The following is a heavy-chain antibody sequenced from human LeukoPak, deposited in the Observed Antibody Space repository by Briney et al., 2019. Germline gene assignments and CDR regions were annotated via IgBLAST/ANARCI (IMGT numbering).Heavy chain of an antibody. CDR2: IYYSGST. CDR1: GGSISSYY. CDR3: AREGWELPRTFDI. D-gene: IGHD1-26*01. Sequence: SETLSLTCTVSGGSISSYYWSWIRQPPGKGLEWIGYIYYSGSTNYNPSLKSRVTIPVDTSKNQFSLKLSSVTAADTAVYYCAREGWELPRTFDIWGQGTMVTVSS. V-gene: IGHV4-59*01. J-gene: IGHJ3*02.